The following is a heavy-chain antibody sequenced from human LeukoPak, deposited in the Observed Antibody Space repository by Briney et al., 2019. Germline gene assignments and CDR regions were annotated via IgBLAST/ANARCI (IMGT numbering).Heavy chain of an antibody. CDR3: ARDLLGNSGSYLRHPNGPPFDY. D-gene: IGHD1-26*01. Sequence: GGSLRLSCAASGFTFSSYWMHWVRQAPGRGLVWVSRINSDGSSTSYADSVKGRFTISRDNAKNTLYLQMNSLRAEDTAVYYCARDLLGNSGSYLRHPNGPPFDYWGQGTLVTVSS. J-gene: IGHJ4*02. CDR2: INSDGSST. CDR1: GFTFSSYW. V-gene: IGHV3-74*01.